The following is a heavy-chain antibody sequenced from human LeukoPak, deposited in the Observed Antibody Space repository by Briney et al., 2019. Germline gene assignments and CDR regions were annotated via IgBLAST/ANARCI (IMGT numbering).Heavy chain of an antibody. Sequence: SETLSLTCAVYGGSSSGYYWSWIRQPPGKGLEWIGEINHSGSTNYNPSLKSRVTISVDTSKNQFSLKLSSVTAADTAVYYCARRDIIYGLNGFWGQGTLVTVSS. CDR1: GGSSSGYY. CDR2: INHSGST. D-gene: IGHD3-10*01. CDR3: ARRDIIYGLNGF. J-gene: IGHJ4*02. V-gene: IGHV4-34*01.